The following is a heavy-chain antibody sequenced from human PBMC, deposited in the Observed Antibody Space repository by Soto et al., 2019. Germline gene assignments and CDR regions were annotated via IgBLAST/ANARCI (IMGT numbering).Heavy chain of an antibody. J-gene: IGHJ6*02. CDR1: GGSITSSFY. D-gene: IGHD6-13*01. CDR3: RSSSRYSTDV. V-gene: IGHV4-39*01. Sequence: QLQLQESGPGLVKPSETLSLSCTVSGGSITSSFYWGWIRQPPGKGLEWIGSIYGTGNTYYNPSLXXRVTISADTSKNQFSLNLISVTAAVTAVYCCRSSSRYSTDVWGQGATVTVSS. CDR2: IYGTGNT.